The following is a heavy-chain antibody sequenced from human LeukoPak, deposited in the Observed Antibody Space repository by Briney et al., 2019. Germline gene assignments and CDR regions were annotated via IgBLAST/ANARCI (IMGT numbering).Heavy chain of an antibody. CDR2: IYYSGST. D-gene: IGHD6-25*01. J-gene: IGHJ5*02. CDR1: GGSISSSSYY. Sequence: PSETLSLTCTVSGGSISSSSYYWGWIRQPPGKGLEWIGSIYYSGSTYYNPSLKGRVTISVDTSKNQFSLKLSSVTAADTAVYYCARPRPNARGWFDPWGQGTLVTVSS. V-gene: IGHV4-39*01. CDR3: ARPRPNARGWFDP.